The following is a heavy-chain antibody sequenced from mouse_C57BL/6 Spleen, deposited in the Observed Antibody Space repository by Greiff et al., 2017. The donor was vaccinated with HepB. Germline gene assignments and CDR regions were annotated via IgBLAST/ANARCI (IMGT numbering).Heavy chain of an antibody. CDR3: ARCDVYYWYFDV. D-gene: IGHD2-3*01. V-gene: IGHV1-53*01. J-gene: IGHJ1*03. Sequence: QVQLQQPGTELVKPGASVKLSCKASGYTFTSYWMHWVKQRPGQGLEWIGNINPSNGGTNYNEKFKNKATRTVDKSSRTAYMPLSSLTSEDSAVYYCARCDVYYWYFDVWGTGTTVTVSS. CDR1: GYTFTSYW. CDR2: INPSNGGT.